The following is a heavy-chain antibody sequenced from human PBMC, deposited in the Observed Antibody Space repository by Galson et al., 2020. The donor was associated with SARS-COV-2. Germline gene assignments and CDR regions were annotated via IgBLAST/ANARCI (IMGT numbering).Heavy chain of an antibody. CDR3: ARDQRIITISTGETWFDY. J-gene: IGHJ4*02. V-gene: IGHV1-18*01. D-gene: IGHD3-10*01. CDR1: GYTFSSYG. CDR2: ISTYKNST. Sequence: ASVKVSCKASGYTFSSYGINWVRQAPGRGFEWMGWISTYKNSTNYLQRLQGRVTMTTDTSTNTVYMELRSLRPDDTAVYYCARDQRIITISTGETWFDYWGQGTLVTVSS.